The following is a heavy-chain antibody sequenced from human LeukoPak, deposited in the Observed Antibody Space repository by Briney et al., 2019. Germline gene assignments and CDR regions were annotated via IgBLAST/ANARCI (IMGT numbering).Heavy chain of an antibody. J-gene: IGHJ4*02. CDR3: AGPSDIVATPNAFDY. V-gene: IGHV1-69*13. Sequence: ASVKVSFRASGGTFSSYAISWVRQAPGQGLEWMGGIIPIFGTANYAQKFQGRVTITADESTSTAYMELSSLRSEDTAVYYCAGPSDIVATPNAFDYWGQGTLVTASS. CDR1: GGTFSSYA. CDR2: IIPIFGTA. D-gene: IGHD5-12*01.